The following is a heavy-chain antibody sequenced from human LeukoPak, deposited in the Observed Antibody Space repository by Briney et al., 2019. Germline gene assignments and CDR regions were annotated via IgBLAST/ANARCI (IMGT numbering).Heavy chain of an antibody. Sequence: GGSLRLSCAASGFTFSSYDMHWVRQVTGKGLEWVSAIGAAGDTYYLGSVKGRFTISRENAKNSLYLQMNSLRAGDTAVYYCARADLRGYSLDYWGQGTLVTVSS. D-gene: IGHD5-18*01. CDR1: GFTFSSYD. CDR3: ARADLRGYSLDY. V-gene: IGHV3-13*01. CDR2: IGAAGDT. J-gene: IGHJ4*02.